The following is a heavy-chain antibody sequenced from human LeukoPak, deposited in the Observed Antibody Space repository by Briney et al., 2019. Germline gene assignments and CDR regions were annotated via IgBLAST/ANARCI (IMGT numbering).Heavy chain of an antibody. CDR1: GGSFSGYY. CDR3: ARTPSYYYGSGSYRVGIFDY. V-gene: IGHV4-34*01. J-gene: IGHJ4*02. D-gene: IGHD3-10*01. CDR2: INHSGST. Sequence: PSETLSLTCAVYGGSFSGYYWSSSRQPPGKGLEWIGEINHSGSTNYNPSLKSRVTISVDTSKNQFSLKLSSVTAADTAVYYCARTPSYYYGSGSYRVGIFDYWGQGTLVTVSS.